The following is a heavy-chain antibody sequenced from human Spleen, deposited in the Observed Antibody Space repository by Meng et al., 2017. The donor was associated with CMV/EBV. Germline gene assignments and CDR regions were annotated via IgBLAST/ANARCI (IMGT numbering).Heavy chain of an antibody. CDR2: ISGSGGTI. J-gene: IGHJ4*02. D-gene: IGHD3-3*01. Sequence: GGSLRLSCAASGFTFSSYEMNWVRQAPGKGLEWVSYISGSGGTIFYTDSVKGRFTISRDNAKNSLYLQMNSLRAEDTGVYYCARGARNSYFWEHHFENWGQGTLVTVSS. V-gene: IGHV3-48*03. CDR3: ARGARNSYFWEHHFEN. CDR1: GFTFSSYE.